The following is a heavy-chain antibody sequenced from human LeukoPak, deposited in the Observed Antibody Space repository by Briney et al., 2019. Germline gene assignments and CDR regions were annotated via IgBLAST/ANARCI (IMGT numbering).Heavy chain of an antibody. V-gene: IGHV4-38-2*02. CDR1: GYSISSGYY. CDR2: IYHSGST. D-gene: IGHD3-9*01. Sequence: KPSETLSLTCTVSGYSISSGYYWGWIRQPPGKGLEWIGSIYHSGSTYYNPSLKSRVTISVDRSKTQFSLKLSSVTAADTAVYYWARGRAAGYTYFDYWGQGTLVTVSS. CDR3: ARGRAAGYTYFDY. J-gene: IGHJ4*02.